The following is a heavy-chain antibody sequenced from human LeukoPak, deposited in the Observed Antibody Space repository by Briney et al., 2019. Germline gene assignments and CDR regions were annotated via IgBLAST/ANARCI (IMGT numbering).Heavy chain of an antibody. Sequence: ASVKVSCKASGYTFTSYAMHWVRQAPGQRLEWMGWINAGNGNTKYSQKFQGRVTITRDTSASTAYMELSSLRSEDTAVYYCARAGTTVTDFDYWGKGTLVTVSS. CDR3: ARAGTTVTDFDY. CDR1: GYTFTSYA. CDR2: INAGNGNT. V-gene: IGHV1-3*01. J-gene: IGHJ4*02. D-gene: IGHD4-17*01.